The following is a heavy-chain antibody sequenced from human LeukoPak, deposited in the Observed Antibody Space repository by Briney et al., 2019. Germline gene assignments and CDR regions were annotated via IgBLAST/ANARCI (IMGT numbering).Heavy chain of an antibody. CDR1: GGSISSGGYS. CDR2: IYHSGST. V-gene: IGHV4-30-2*01. J-gene: IGHJ3*02. Sequence: SQTLSLTCAVSGGSISSGGYSWSWIRQPPGKGLEWIGYIYHSGSTYYNPSLKSRVTISVDRSKNQFSLKLSSVTAADTAVYYCAKAQPRSSWGTWAFDIWGQGTMVTVSS. D-gene: IGHD6-13*01. CDR3: AKAQPRSSWGTWAFDI.